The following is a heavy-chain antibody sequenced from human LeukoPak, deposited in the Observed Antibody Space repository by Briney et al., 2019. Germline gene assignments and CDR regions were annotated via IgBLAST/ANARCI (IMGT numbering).Heavy chain of an antibody. V-gene: IGHV3-11*04. J-gene: IGHJ4*02. D-gene: IGHD5-12*01. CDR3: ARKDFNSGSLSY. CDR2: IGLSGSPL. CDR1: GFPFTRFY. Sequence: NAGGSLRLSCAVSGFPFTRFYMSGIRQAPGKGLEWISYIGLSGSPLDYADSVRGRFTISRDNAKNSLYLDLNSLRAEDTAVYYCARKDFNSGSLSYWGQGTLVTVSS.